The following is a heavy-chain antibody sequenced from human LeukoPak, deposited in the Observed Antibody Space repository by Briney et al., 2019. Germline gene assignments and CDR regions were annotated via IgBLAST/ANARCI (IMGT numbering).Heavy chain of an antibody. J-gene: IGHJ4*02. CDR2: ISTYNGNT. Sequence: ASVKVSCKASGGTFSNYSISWVRQAPGQGLEWMGWISTYNGNTNYAQKLQGRVTMTTDTSTSTAYMELRSLRSDDTAVYYCAKDRWRDGSSSFDNWGQGTLVTVSS. CDR3: AKDRWRDGSSSFDN. D-gene: IGHD6-6*01. V-gene: IGHV1-18*01. CDR1: GGTFSNYS.